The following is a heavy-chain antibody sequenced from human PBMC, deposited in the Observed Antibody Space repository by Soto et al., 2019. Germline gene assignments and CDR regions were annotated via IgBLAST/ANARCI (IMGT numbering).Heavy chain of an antibody. J-gene: IGHJ6*02. V-gene: IGHV4-31*03. CDR3: ARDLWFGKPPDYYYGLDV. CDR2: IYYSGST. D-gene: IGHD3-10*01. CDR1: GGSINSGGYY. Sequence: QVQLQESGPGLVKPSQTLSLTCTVSGGSINSGGYYWSWIRQHPGKGLEWIGHIYYSGSTYYNPSLKSRLTISLDGSMNQFSLKVTSVTAADTAVYYCARDLWFGKPPDYYYGLDVWGQGTTVTVSS.